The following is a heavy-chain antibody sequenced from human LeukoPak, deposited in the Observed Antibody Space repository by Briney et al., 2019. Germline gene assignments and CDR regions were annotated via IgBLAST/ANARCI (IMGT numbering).Heavy chain of an antibody. Sequence: GGSLRLSCAASGFTFRNAWMGWVRQAPGKGLEWVGRIRSKTDGGIAEYTAPVKGRFIMSRDDSENTLYLQMNSLRTEDTALYYCTTELAGYCSSTSCSLNTRFDPWGQGTLVTVSS. CDR2: IRSKTDGGIA. J-gene: IGHJ5*02. D-gene: IGHD2-2*03. CDR3: TTELAGYCSSTSCSLNTRFDP. V-gene: IGHV3-15*05. CDR1: GFTFRNAW.